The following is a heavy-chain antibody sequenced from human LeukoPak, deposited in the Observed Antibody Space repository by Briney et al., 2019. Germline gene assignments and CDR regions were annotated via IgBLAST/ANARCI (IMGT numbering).Heavy chain of an antibody. Sequence: ASVTVSCKSSGYTFTSYDINWLRQATGQGLEWMGWMNPNSSNTGYAQKCQGRVTITRNTSIRSAYMELSSLRSEDTAVYYCARNPKLHAFDIWGQGTMIIVSS. CDR3: ARNPKLHAFDI. CDR1: GYTFTSYD. V-gene: IGHV1-8*03. CDR2: MNPNSSNT. J-gene: IGHJ3*02. D-gene: IGHD1-7*01.